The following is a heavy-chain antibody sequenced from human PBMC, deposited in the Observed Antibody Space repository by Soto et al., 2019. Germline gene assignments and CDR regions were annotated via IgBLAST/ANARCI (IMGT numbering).Heavy chain of an antibody. CDR1: GYTFTGYY. CDR3: ARGRYCSSTSCYTTPNYGMDV. V-gene: IGHV1-2*04. J-gene: IGHJ6*02. CDR2: INPNSGGT. Sequence: ASVKVSCKASGYTFTGYYMHWVRQAPGQGLEWMGWINPNSGGTNYAQKFQGWVTMTRDTSISTAYMELSRLRSDDTAVDYCARGRYCSSTSCYTTPNYGMDVWGQGTTVTVSS. D-gene: IGHD2-2*02.